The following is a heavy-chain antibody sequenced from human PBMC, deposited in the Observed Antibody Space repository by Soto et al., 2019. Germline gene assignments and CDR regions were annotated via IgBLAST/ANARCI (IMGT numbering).Heavy chain of an antibody. CDR2: IRPSGDST. J-gene: IGHJ6*02. V-gene: IGHV1-46*04. D-gene: IGHD2-15*01. CDR3: AGELRGGTTSHGIVV. Sequence: QVQLVQSGAEVTKPGASVKVSCKASGYTFTNYYMHWVRQAPGQGLEWMGVIRPSGDSTSYAQKLQGRVSVVIVTSAGTGYKELSRLRSEVPAVDYGAGELRGGTTSHGIVVWGQETTLSVS. CDR1: GYTFTNYY.